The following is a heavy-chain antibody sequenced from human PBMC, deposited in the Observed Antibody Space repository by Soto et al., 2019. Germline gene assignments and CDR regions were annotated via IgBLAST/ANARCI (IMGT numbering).Heavy chain of an antibody. Sequence: QVQLVQSGAEVKKPGASVKVSCKASGYTFTSYYMHWVRQAPGQGLEWMGIINPSGGSTSYAQKFQGRVTMTRDTSTSPVYMELSSLSSEDTAVYYCARAVLLWFGEISPGMDVWGQGTTVTVSS. CDR1: GYTFTSYY. V-gene: IGHV1-46*01. J-gene: IGHJ6*02. D-gene: IGHD3-10*01. CDR2: INPSGGST. CDR3: ARAVLLWFGEISPGMDV.